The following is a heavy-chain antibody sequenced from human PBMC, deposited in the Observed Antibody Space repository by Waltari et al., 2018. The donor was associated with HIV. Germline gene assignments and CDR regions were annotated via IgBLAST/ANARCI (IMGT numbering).Heavy chain of an antibody. CDR2: INHSGST. Sequence: VQVHQWGAGLLKPSETLSLTCAVYGGSLSGYHWNWIRQPPGKGLEWIGEINHSGSTNYNPSLKSRVTISIDTSKTQFSLKLTSVTAADTAVYYCAISEAVAALIDYWGQGTLVTVSS. J-gene: IGHJ4*02. CDR1: GGSLSGYH. D-gene: IGHD6-13*01. V-gene: IGHV4-34*01. CDR3: AISEAVAALIDY.